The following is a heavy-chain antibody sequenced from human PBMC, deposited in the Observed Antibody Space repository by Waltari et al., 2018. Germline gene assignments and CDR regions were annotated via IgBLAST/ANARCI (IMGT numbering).Heavy chain of an antibody. CDR3: ARLGVSHFDY. CDR2: ISATSSSI. CDR1: GFTFSSYS. J-gene: IGHJ4*02. D-gene: IGHD1-26*01. V-gene: IGHV3-48*04. Sequence: EILVVESGGGLVQPGGSLRLSCAASGFTFSSYSMTWVRQAPGKGLEWVSYISATSSSIYYADSVKGRFTISRDNAQNSLYLQMNSLRAEDTALYYCARLGVSHFDYWGPGTLVTVSS.